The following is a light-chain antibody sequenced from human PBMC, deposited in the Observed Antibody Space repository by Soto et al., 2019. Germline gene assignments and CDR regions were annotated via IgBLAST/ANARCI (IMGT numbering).Light chain of an antibody. J-gene: IGLJ3*02. CDR1: SSNIGIDY. CDR3: GTWDSSLSAVV. Sequence: QSVLTQPPSVSAAPGQKVTIACSGSSSNIGIDYVSWYQHIPGTAPKLLIYDDHHRPSGIPDRFSGSKSGTSATLDITGLQTGDEADYYCGTWDSSLSAVVFGGRTKLTVL. CDR2: DDH. V-gene: IGLV1-51*01.